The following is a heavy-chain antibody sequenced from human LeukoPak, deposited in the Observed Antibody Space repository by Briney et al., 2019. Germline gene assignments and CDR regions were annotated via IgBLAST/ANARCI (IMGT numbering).Heavy chain of an antibody. D-gene: IGHD3-22*01. Sequence: KASETLSLTCAVYGGSFSGYYWSWIRQPPGKGLEWIGEINHSGSTNYNPSLKSRVTISVDTSKNQFSLKLSSVTAADTAVYYCASRARLHYYDSSGYQAIDYWSQGTLVTVSS. J-gene: IGHJ4*02. CDR3: ASRARLHYYDSSGYQAIDY. CDR1: GGSFSGYY. V-gene: IGHV4-34*01. CDR2: INHSGST.